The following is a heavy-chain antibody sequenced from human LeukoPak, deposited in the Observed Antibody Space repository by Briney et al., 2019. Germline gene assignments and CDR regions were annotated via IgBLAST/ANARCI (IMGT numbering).Heavy chain of an antibody. J-gene: IGHJ3*02. CDR3: AKGWWNHGLDM. D-gene: IGHD2-15*01. CDR2: MSSSSSYI. Sequence: GGSLRLSCAASGFTFSSYSMNWVRQAPGKGLEWVSSMSSSSSYIYYADSVKGRFTISRDNAKNSLYLQMNSLSAEDTAVYYCAKGWWNHGLDMWGLGTMVTVSS. CDR1: GFTFSSYS. V-gene: IGHV3-21*01.